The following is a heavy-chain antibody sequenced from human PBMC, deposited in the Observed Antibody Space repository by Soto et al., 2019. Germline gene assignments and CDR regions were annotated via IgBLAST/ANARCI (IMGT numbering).Heavy chain of an antibody. CDR1: GFNFSNHA. CDR3: AKDLRIITFMYYFGS. V-gene: IGHV3-23*01. D-gene: IGHD3-16*01. J-gene: IGHJ4*02. CDR2: ISGSVGTT. Sequence: GSLRLSCTASGFNFSNHAMSWVRQAPGKGLEWVSVISGSVGTTYYADSVKGRFTISRDNSKNTLYLQMNSLRAEDTAIYYCAKDLRIITFMYYFGSCGLGDLVTVSA.